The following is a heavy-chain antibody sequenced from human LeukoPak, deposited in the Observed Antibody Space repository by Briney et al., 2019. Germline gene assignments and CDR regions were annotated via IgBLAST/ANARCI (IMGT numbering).Heavy chain of an antibody. D-gene: IGHD3-10*01. CDR2: IYYSGST. Sequence: PSETLPLTCTVPGGPISSYYWSWIRQPPGKGLEWIGYIYYSGSTNYNPSLQSRVTISVDTSKNQFSLELSSVTAAGTAVYYCAKYRRPTAYFNGSGGFSGFDYWGQEPWSPSPQ. V-gene: IGHV4-59*08. CDR3: AKYRRPTAYFNGSGGFSGFDY. J-gene: IGHJ4*01. CDR1: GGPISSYY.